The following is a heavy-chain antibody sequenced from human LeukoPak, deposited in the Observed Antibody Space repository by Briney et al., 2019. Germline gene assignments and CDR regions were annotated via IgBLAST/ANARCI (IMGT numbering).Heavy chain of an antibody. CDR1: GFTFSSYA. V-gene: IGHV3-30*04. J-gene: IGHJ6*02. Sequence: GGSLRLSCAASGFTFSSYAMLWVRQAPGKGLEWVAVISYDGSNKYYADSVKGRFTISRDNSKNTLYLQMNSLRAEDTAVYYCARSKTAYGSGSYLHYYYGMDVWGQGTTVTVSS. D-gene: IGHD3-10*01. CDR3: ARSKTAYGSGSYLHYYYGMDV. CDR2: ISYDGSNK.